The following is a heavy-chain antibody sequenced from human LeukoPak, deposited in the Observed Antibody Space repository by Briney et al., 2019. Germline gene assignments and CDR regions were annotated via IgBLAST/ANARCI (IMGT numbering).Heavy chain of an antibody. CDR1: GYTFTAYY. CDR2: INPTTDET. J-gene: IGHJ6*03. CDR3: AREVLWRVTITDYYYYMDV. V-gene: IGHV1-2*02. D-gene: IGHD1-14*01. Sequence: ASVKVSCKASGYTFTAYYLHWARQAPGQGLEWMGWINPTTDETHYAQKFQGRVAMTRDTSISTAYMELSRLRSDDTAVYYCAREVLWRVTITDYYYYMDVWGKGTTVTISS.